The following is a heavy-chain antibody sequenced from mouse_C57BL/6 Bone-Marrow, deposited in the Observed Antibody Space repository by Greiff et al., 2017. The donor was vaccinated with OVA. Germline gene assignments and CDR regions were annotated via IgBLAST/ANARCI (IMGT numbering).Heavy chain of an antibody. CDR3: ARDREPIYYDYDAFAY. CDR2: ISDGGSYT. Sequence: EVMLVESGGGLVKPGGSLKLSCAASGFTFSSYAMSWVRQTPEKRLEWVATISDGGSYTYYPDNVKGRFTISRDNAKNNLYLQMSHLKSEDTAMYYCARDREPIYYDYDAFAYWGQGTLVTVSA. J-gene: IGHJ3*01. CDR1: GFTFSSYA. D-gene: IGHD2-4*01. V-gene: IGHV5-4*01.